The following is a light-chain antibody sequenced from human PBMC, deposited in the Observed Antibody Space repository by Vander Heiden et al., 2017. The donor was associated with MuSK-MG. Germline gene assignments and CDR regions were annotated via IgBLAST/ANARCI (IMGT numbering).Light chain of an antibody. CDR1: SGSVSPRYV. Sequence: QTVVTQEPALSVSPGGTVTLTCGLSSGSVSPRYVPSGYQQAPGQSPRTLIHSTNTRSAGVPDRFSASVLGNKALLTITGAQADDESDYYCVLYMGRGISVFGGGTKLTVL. J-gene: IGLJ3*02. V-gene: IGLV8-61*01. CDR2: STN. CDR3: VLYMGRGISV.